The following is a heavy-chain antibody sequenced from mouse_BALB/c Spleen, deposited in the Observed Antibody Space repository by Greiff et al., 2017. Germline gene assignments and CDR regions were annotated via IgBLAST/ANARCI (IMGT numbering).Heavy chain of an antibody. CDR3: ARHEEDGYDYAWFAY. CDR2: FYPGSGSI. J-gene: IGHJ3*01. Sequence: SGAGLVKPGASVKLSCKASGYTFTEYIIHWVKQRSGQGLEWIGWFYPGSGSIKYNEKFKDKATLTADKSSSTVYMELSRLTSEDSAVYFCARHEEDGYDYAWFAYWGQGTLVTVSA. CDR1: GYTFTEYI. D-gene: IGHD2-4*01. V-gene: IGHV1-62-2*01.